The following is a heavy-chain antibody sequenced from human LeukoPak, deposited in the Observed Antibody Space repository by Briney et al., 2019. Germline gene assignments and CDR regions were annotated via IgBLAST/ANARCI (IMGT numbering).Heavy chain of an antibody. CDR3: ARVSRGRPHDY. V-gene: IGHV4-34*01. D-gene: IGHD5/OR15-5a*01. CDR1: GGSFSGYY. J-gene: IGHJ4*02. Sequence: PSETLSLTCAVYGGSFSGYYWSWIRQPPGKGLEWIGEINHSGSTNYNPSLKSRVTISVDTSKNQFSLKLSSVTAADTAVYYCARVSRGRPHDYWGQGTLVTVSS. CDR2: INHSGST.